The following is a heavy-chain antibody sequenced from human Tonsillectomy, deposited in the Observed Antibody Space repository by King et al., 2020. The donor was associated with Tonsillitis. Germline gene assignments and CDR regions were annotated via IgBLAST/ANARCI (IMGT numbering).Heavy chain of an antibody. Sequence: VQLVESGGGLVQPGGSLRLSCAASGFTVSSNYMSWVRQAPGKGLEWVSVIYSGGSTYYADSVKGRFTISRDNSKNTLYLQMNSLRVEDTAVYYCARADYDILTGYYRPFDYWGQGTLVPVSS. CDR1: GFTVSSNY. V-gene: IGHV3-66*01. J-gene: IGHJ4*02. D-gene: IGHD3-9*01. CDR3: ARADYDILTGYYRPFDY. CDR2: IYSGGST.